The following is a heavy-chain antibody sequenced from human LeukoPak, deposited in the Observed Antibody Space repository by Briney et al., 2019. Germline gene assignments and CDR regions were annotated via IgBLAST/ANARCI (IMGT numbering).Heavy chain of an antibody. Sequence: GGSLRLSCAASGFTFSSYSMNWVRQAPGKGLEWVSSISSSSSYIYYAGSVKGRFTISRDNAKNSLYLQMNSLRAEDTAVYYCARSGIAARSQIFDYWGQGTLVTVSS. CDR3: ARSGIAARSQIFDY. D-gene: IGHD6-6*01. V-gene: IGHV3-21*01. CDR2: ISSSSSYI. CDR1: GFTFSSYS. J-gene: IGHJ4*02.